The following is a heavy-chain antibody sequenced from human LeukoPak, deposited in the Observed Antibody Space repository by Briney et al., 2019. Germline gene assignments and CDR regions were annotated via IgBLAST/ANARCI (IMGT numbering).Heavy chain of an antibody. D-gene: IGHD6-19*01. Sequence: GGSLRLSCAASGFTFSSYAMRWVRQAPGKGLEWVAVISYDGSNKYYADSVKGRFTISRDNSKNTLYLQMNSLRAEGMAVYYCARVDSGIAVAGVSDYWGQGTLVTVSS. J-gene: IGHJ4*02. CDR2: ISYDGSNK. CDR1: GFTFSSYA. V-gene: IGHV3-30-3*01. CDR3: ARVDSGIAVAGVSDY.